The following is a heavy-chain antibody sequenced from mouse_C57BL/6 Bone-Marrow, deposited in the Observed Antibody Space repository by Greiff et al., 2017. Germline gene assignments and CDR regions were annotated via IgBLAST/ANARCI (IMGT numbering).Heavy chain of an antibody. CDR2: INPSTGGT. J-gene: IGHJ4*01. Sequence: VQLQQSGPELVKPGASVKISCKASGYSFTGYYMHWVKQSSEKSLEWIGEINPSTGGTSYNQKFKGKATLTVDKSSSTAYMQLKSLSSEDSAVYYCARESLRYYAMDYWGQGTSVTVSS. V-gene: IGHV1-43*01. CDR3: ARESLRYYAMDY. CDR1: GYSFTGYY. D-gene: IGHD1-1*01.